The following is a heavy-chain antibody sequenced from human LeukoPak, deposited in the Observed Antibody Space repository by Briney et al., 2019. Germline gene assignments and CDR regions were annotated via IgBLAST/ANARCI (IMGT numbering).Heavy chain of an antibody. J-gene: IGHJ4*02. CDR3: ARVVDTAMTPLFDY. V-gene: IGHV3-53*01. CDR2: IYTGNTT. D-gene: IGHD5-18*01. CDR1: GFTVSDNY. Sequence: GGSLRLSCAASGFTVSDNYMSWVRQAPGRGLEWVSVIYTGNTTYYADSVKGRFTISRDNAKNSLYLQMNSLRAEDTAVYYCARVVDTAMTPLFDYWGQGTLVTVSS.